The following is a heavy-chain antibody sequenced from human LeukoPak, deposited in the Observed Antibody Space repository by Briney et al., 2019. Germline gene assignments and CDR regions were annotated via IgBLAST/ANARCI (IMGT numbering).Heavy chain of an antibody. CDR3: ARQMATTCSLDS. J-gene: IGHJ4*02. D-gene: IGHD5-24*01. Sequence: GGSLRLSCAASGFTVSSNYMTWVRQAPGKGLEWVSIIYSDGSTYYADSVKGRFTISRDNSRNTLYLQMNSLRAEDTAVYYCARQMATTCSLDSWGQGTLVTVSS. CDR1: GFTVSSNY. CDR2: IYSDGST. V-gene: IGHV3-66*04.